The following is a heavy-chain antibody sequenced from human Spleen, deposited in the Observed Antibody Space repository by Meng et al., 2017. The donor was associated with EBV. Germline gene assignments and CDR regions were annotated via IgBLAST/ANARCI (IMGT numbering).Heavy chain of an antibody. V-gene: IGHV4-34*12. J-gene: IGHJ4*02. CDR1: GDSFSPYY. D-gene: IGHD3-16*01. Sequence: QVQLQQWGAGLLXXXXXLSLTCDVYGDSFSPYYWRWLRQPPGRGLEWIGDVIHSGNTSYSPSLKSRVTISVDTSKRQFSLQLRSMTAADTAVYYCATGWGKANYWGQGTLVTVSS. CDR3: ATGWGKANY. CDR2: VIHSGNT.